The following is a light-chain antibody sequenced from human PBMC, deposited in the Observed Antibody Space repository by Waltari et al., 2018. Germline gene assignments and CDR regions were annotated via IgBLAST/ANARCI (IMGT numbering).Light chain of an antibody. CDR2: EVS. CDR3: MHSVQHPWT. J-gene: IGKJ1*01. Sequence: DIVMTQTPLSLSVTPGQPASISCKSSQSLLFFDGKTYLYWFLQKPGQPPQLLIYEVSRRSSVVPDMFSGSCSRTYFTLKISRVEAEDVGVYYCMHSVQHPWTFGQGTKVEIE. CDR1: QSLLFFDGKTY. V-gene: IGKV2D-29*01.